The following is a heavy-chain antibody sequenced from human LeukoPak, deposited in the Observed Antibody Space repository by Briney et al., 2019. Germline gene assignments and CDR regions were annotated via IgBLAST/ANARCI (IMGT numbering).Heavy chain of an antibody. CDR1: GFTFSSYA. Sequence: GGSLRLSCAASGFTFSSYAMSWVRQAPGKGLEWVSAFSGSGGSTYYADSVKGRFTISRDNSKNTLYLQMNSLRAEDTAVYYCAKDMNRGGYYDFWSGYYTSAGMDVWGQGTTVTVSS. V-gene: IGHV3-23*01. D-gene: IGHD3-3*01. J-gene: IGHJ6*02. CDR2: FSGSGGST. CDR3: AKDMNRGGYYDFWSGYYTSAGMDV.